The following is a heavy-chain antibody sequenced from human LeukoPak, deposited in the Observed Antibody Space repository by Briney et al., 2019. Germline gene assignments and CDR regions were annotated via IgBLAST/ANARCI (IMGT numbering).Heavy chain of an antibody. Sequence: ASVNVSCKASGGTFSSYAISWVRQAPGQGLEWMGWISAYNGNTNYAQKLQGRVTMTTDTSTSTAYMELRSLRSDDTAVYYCATARDDYVWGSYRSVWFDPWGQGTLVTVSS. V-gene: IGHV1-18*01. J-gene: IGHJ5*02. CDR1: GGTFSSYA. CDR3: ATARDDYVWGSYRSVWFDP. CDR2: ISAYNGNT. D-gene: IGHD3-16*02.